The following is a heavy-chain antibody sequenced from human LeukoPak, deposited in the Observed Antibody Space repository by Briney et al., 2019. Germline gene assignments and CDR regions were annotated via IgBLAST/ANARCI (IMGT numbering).Heavy chain of an antibody. CDR2: INHSGST. D-gene: IGHD3-9*01. V-gene: IGHV4-34*01. J-gene: IGHJ4*02. Sequence: PSETLSLTCPVCGGSFSGYYWSWMRQPPGKGLEWIGEINHSGSTNYNPSLKSRVTIPVHTSKHQFSLKLSSVTAADTAVYYCARGDILTVYSIWGQGTLVTVSS. CDR3: ARGDILTVYSI. CDR1: GGSFSGYY.